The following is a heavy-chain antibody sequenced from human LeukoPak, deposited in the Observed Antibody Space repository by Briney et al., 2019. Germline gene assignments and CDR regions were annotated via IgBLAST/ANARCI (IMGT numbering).Heavy chain of an antibody. CDR3: ARAYTGYGMDV. J-gene: IGHJ6*02. V-gene: IGHV4-59*01. Sequence: SETLSLTCTVSGGSIRSYYWSWIRQPPGKGLEWIGYIYYSGSTNYNPSLKSRVTISVDTSKNQFSLKLSSVTAADTAVYYCARAYTGYGMDVWGQGTTVTVSS. D-gene: IGHD4-11*01. CDR1: GGSIRSYY. CDR2: IYYSGST.